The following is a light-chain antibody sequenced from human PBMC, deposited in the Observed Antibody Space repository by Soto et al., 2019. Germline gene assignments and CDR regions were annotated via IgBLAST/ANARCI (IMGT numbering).Light chain of an antibody. J-gene: IGKJ4*01. CDR3: QQYNSYLLT. CDR1: QSISSW. Sequence: DIQMTQSPSTLSASVGDRVTITCPASQSISSWLAWYQQKPGKAPKVLIYKASSLESGVPSRFSGSGSGTEFTLTISSLQPDDFATYYCQQYNSYLLTFGGGTKVEIK. CDR2: KAS. V-gene: IGKV1-5*03.